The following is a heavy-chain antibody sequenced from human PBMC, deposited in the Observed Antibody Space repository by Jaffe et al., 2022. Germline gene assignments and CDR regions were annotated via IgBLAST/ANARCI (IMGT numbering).Heavy chain of an antibody. CDR2: IYTSGST. V-gene: IGHV4-61*02. CDR3: AREGDDYAPH. Sequence: QVQLQESGPGLVKPSQTLSLTCTVSGGSISSGSYYWSWIRQPAGKGLEWIGRIYTSGSTNYNPSLKSRVTISVDTSKNQFSLKLSSVTAADTAVYYCAREGDDYAPHWGQGTLVTVSS. J-gene: IGHJ4*02. CDR1: GGSISSGSYY. D-gene: IGHD4-17*01.